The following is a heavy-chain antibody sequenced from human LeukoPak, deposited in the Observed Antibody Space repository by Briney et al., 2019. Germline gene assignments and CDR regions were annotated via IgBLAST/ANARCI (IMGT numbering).Heavy chain of an antibody. V-gene: IGHV3-9*01. Sequence: GGSLRLSCAASGFTIDDHAMHWVRQAPGKGLEWVSGISWNSGSIGYADSVKGRFTISRDNAKNSLYLQMNSLRAEDKALYYCAKDRYSSSSHYFDYWGQGTLVTVSS. D-gene: IGHD6-6*01. CDR3: AKDRYSSSSHYFDY. J-gene: IGHJ4*02. CDR1: GFTIDDHA. CDR2: ISWNSGSI.